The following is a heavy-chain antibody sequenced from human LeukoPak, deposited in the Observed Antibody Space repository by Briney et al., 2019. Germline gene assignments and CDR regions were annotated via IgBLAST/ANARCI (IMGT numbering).Heavy chain of an antibody. D-gene: IGHD3-22*01. V-gene: IGHV1-69*04. CDR2: IIPILGIA. CDR3: ARDWDDSSGYSLDY. J-gene: IGHJ4*02. Sequence: ASVKVSCKASGYTFASYYMHWVRQAPGQGLEWMGRIIPILGIANYAQKFQGRVTITADKSTSTAYRELSSLRSEDTAVYYCARDWDDSSGYSLDYWGQGTLVTVSS. CDR1: GYTFASYY.